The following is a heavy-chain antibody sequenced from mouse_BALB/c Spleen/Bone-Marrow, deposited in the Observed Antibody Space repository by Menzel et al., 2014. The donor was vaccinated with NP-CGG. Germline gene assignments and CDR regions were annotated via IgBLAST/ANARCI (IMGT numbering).Heavy chain of an antibody. J-gene: IGHJ2*01. CDR1: GFNIKDTY. CDR3: TRYRLGTYFDY. D-gene: IGHD2-14*01. CDR2: VDPANGNT. Sequence: EVKLMESGAELVKPGASVKLSCTASGFNIKDTYMHWVKQRPEQGLEWIRRVDPANGNTKYDPKFQGKATITADTSSNTAYLQLSSLTSEDTAVYYCTRYRLGTYFDYWGQGTTLTVSS. V-gene: IGHV14-3*02.